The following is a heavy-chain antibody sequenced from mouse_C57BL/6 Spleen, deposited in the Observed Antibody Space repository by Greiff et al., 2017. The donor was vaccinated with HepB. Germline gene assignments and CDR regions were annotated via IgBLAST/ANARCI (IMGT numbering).Heavy chain of an antibody. D-gene: IGHD1-1*01. Sequence: EVQLQQSGAELVRPGASVKLSCTASGFNIKDYYMHWVKQRPEQGLEWIGRIDPEDGDTEYAPKFQGKATMTADTSSNTAYLQLSSLTSEDTAVYYCTTRSSYEDYAMDYWGQGTSVTVSS. J-gene: IGHJ4*01. CDR2: IDPEDGDT. V-gene: IGHV14-1*01. CDR1: GFNIKDYY. CDR3: TTRSSYEDYAMDY.